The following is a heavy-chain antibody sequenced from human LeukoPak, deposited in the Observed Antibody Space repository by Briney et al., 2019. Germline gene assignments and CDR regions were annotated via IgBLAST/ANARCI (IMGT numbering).Heavy chain of an antibody. CDR2: VSGSGSRT. V-gene: IGHV3-23*01. Sequence: GGSLRLSCVASGFAFSAFAISWVRQAPGKGLEWVSAVSGSGSRTFYADSVRGRFTISRDNSKKTVFLQMASLRAEDTAVYYCAKGGAAMTDAPHGDAVTTTLDGFDIWGQGTMVTVSS. D-gene: IGHD4-17*01. CDR3: AKGGAAMTDAPHGDAVTTTLDGFDI. CDR1: GFAFSAFA. J-gene: IGHJ3*02.